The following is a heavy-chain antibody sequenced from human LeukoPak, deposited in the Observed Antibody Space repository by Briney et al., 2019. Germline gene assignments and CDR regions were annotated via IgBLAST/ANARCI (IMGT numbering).Heavy chain of an antibody. D-gene: IGHD5-12*01. CDR3: AREALTGYVRNGMDV. J-gene: IGHJ6*02. V-gene: IGHV3-30*09. CDR1: GFTFSSYV. Sequence: GGSLRLSCAASGFTFSSYVMHWVRQAPGKGLGGVAVTSYDGSNTYYADSAKGRLAMSRDNSKNTLYLQMSSLRSEDTAVYYCAREALTGYVRNGMDVWGQGTTVIVSS. CDR2: TSYDGSNT.